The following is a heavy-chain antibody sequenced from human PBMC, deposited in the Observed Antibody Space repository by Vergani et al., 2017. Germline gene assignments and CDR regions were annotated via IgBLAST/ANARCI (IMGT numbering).Heavy chain of an antibody. D-gene: IGHD2-2*01. J-gene: IGHJ3*02. V-gene: IGHV1-8*01. CDR3: AREVDYCSSTSCYGEAFDI. Sequence: QVQLVQSGAEVKKPGASVKVSCKASGYTFTSYDINWVRQATGQGLEWMGWMNPNSGNTGDAQKFQGRVTMTRNTSISTAYMELSSLRSEDTAVYYCAREVDYCSSTSCYGEAFDIWGQGTMVTVSS. CDR1: GYTFTSYD. CDR2: MNPNSGNT.